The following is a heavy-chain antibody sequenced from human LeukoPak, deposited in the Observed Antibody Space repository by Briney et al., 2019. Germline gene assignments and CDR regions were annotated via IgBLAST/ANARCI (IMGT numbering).Heavy chain of an antibody. CDR2: LYPGDSDT. J-gene: IGHJ4*02. Sequence: GESLKISCKGSGYSFPNYWIGLVRQMPGKGLEWLGILYPGDSDTRYSPCFQGQVTISADKSISTAYLQWSSLKASDTAMYYCARAGGGDIVVVPAANFDYWGQGTLVTVSS. CDR1: GYSFPNYW. D-gene: IGHD2-2*01. V-gene: IGHV5-51*01. CDR3: ARAGGGDIVVVPAANFDY.